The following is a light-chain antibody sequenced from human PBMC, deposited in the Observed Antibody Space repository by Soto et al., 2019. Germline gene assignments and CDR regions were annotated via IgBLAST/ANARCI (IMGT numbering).Light chain of an antibody. CDR2: EVT. V-gene: IGLV2-14*01. CDR3: SSYTNITTRACV. CDR1: SGDIGSYNR. J-gene: IGLJ1*01. Sequence: QSALTQPASVSGSPGQSITISCTGTSGDIGSYNRVSWYQQHPGKAPKLIIYEVTDRPSGVSNRFSGSKSGNTASLTISGLQTEDEDEYYCSSYTNITTRACVFGNRTKVTV.